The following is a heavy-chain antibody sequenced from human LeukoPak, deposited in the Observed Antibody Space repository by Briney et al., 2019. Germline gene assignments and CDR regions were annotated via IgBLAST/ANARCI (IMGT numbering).Heavy chain of an antibody. J-gene: IGHJ6*04. Sequence: SETLSLTCTVSGGSISSYYWSWIRQPPGKGLEWIGYIYYSGSTNYNPSLKSRVTISVDTSKNQFSLKLSSVTAADTAVYYCARDHRPYYDILTGYQYYYGMDAWGKGTTVTVSS. CDR2: IYYSGST. CDR1: GGSISSYY. CDR3: ARDHRPYYDILTGYQYYYGMDA. D-gene: IGHD3-9*01. V-gene: IGHV4-59*01.